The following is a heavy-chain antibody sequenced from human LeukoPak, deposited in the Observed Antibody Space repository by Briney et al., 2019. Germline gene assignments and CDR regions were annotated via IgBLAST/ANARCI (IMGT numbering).Heavy chain of an antibody. V-gene: IGHV4-34*01. CDR3: ARGSHYYDSSGYGY. Sequence: PGGSLRLSCAASGFTFSSYWMSWIRQPPGKGLEWIGEINHSGSTNYNPSLKSRVTISVDTSKNQFSLKLSSVTAADTAVYYCARGSHYYDSSGYGYWGQGTLVTVSS. J-gene: IGHJ4*02. CDR2: INHSGST. D-gene: IGHD3-22*01. CDR1: GFTFSSYW.